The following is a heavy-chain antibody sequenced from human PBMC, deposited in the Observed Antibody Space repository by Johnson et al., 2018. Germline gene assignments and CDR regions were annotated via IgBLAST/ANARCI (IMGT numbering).Heavy chain of an antibody. CDR1: GFTFSSYW. CDR3: PRDLPSLPIAVAGTGAFDI. CDR2: IKQDGSEK. Sequence: VHLVESGGGLVQPGGSLRLSCAASGFTFSSYWMSWVRQAPGKGLEWVANIKQDGSEKYYVDSVKGRFTIPRDNPKNSLYLQMNSLSAEDTAVYYGPRDLPSLPIAVAGTGAFDIWGQGTMVTVSS. V-gene: IGHV3-7*01. J-gene: IGHJ3*02. D-gene: IGHD6-19*01.